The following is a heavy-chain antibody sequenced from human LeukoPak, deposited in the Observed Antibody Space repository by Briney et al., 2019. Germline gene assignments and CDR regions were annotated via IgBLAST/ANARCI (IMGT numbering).Heavy chain of an antibody. CDR2: ISGNDDTT. CDR3: AKAKSGWYLGYFDS. D-gene: IGHD6-19*01. J-gene: IGHJ4*02. V-gene: IGHV3-23*01. Sequence: GGSLRLSCAASGFTFSNHAMSWVRQAPGKGLEWVSVISGNDDTTYYADSVEGRFTISRDNSKNTLYLQLNSLRAEDTAVYSCAKAKSGWYLGYFDSWGQGTLDTVSS. CDR1: GFTFSNHA.